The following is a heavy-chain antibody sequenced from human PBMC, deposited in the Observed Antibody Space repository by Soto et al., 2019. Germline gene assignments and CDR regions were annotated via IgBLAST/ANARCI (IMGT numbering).Heavy chain of an antibody. V-gene: IGHV1-8*01. CDR1: GYTFTSYD. Sequence: QVQLVQSGAEVKKPGASVKVSCKASGYTFTSYDINWVRQATGQGLEWMGWMNPNSGNTGYAQKFQGRITMTRNTSTTTAYMELSSLRSEDTAVYYCAIGPYYYYYMDVWGKGTTVTVSS. J-gene: IGHJ6*03. CDR2: MNPNSGNT. CDR3: AIGPYYYYYMDV.